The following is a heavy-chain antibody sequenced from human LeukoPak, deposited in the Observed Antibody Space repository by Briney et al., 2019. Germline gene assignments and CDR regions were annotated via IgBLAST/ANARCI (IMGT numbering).Heavy chain of an antibody. Sequence: PGGSLRLSCAATGFTFSGSAMHWVRQASGEGLEWVGRIRSKANSYATAYAASVKGRFTISRDDSKNTAYLQMNSLKTEDTAVYYSTRHGYSSSAGQNWFDPWGQGTLVTVSS. J-gene: IGHJ5*02. D-gene: IGHD6-6*01. V-gene: IGHV3-73*01. CDR3: TRHGYSSSAGQNWFDP. CDR1: GFTFSGSA. CDR2: IRSKANSYAT.